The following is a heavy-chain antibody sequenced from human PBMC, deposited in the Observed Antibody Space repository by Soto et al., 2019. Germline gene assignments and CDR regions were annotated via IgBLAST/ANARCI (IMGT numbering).Heavy chain of an antibody. CDR3: ARDIAAPGYYYYYMDV. J-gene: IGHJ6*03. CDR1: GLNFIDYY. D-gene: IGHD6-6*01. CDR2: ISSSGSTI. V-gene: IGHV3-11*01. Sequence: GRPLRLPWTAAGLNFIDYYMSWILQAPGKGLEWISYISSSGSTIYYADSVKGRFTISRDNAKNSLYLQMNSLRAEDTAVYYCARDIAAPGYYYYYMDVWGKGTTVTV.